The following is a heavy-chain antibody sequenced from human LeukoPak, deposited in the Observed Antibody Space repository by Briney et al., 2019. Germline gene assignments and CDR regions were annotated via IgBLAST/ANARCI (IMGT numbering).Heavy chain of an antibody. V-gene: IGHV1-46*01. CDR1: GYTFTSYY. CDR3: ASGSISGSYPKGFDY. Sequence: ASVKVSCKASGYTFTSYYMHWVRQAPGQGLEWMGIINPSGGSTSYAQKFQGRVTITADESTSTAYMELSSLRSEDTAVYYCASGSISGSYPKGFDYWGQGTLVTVSS. J-gene: IGHJ4*02. CDR2: INPSGGST. D-gene: IGHD1-26*01.